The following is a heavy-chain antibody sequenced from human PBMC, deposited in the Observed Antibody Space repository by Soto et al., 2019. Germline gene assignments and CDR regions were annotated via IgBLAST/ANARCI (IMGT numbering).Heavy chain of an antibody. Sequence: SETLSLTCAVYGEFFSGYSWSWLRQPPGKGLEWIGEINHSGSTSYSPSLKSRVIISVDTSKNHFSLNVTSVTAADTAVYYCASMTKVYYYYGMDVWGQGTTVTVSS. V-gene: IGHV4-34*01. CDR1: GEFFSGYS. CDR2: INHSGST. D-gene: IGHD3-16*01. CDR3: ASMTKVYYYYGMDV. J-gene: IGHJ6*02.